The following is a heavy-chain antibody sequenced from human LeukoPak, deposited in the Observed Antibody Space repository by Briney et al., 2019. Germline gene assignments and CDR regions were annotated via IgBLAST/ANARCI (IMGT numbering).Heavy chain of an antibody. J-gene: IGHJ3*02. Sequence: GASVKVSCKASGGTFSSYAISWVRQAPGQGLEWMGGIIPIFGTANYAQKFQGRVTITADESTSTAYMELSSLRSEDTAVYYCARGGTYYDRGHAFDIWGQGTMVTVSS. CDR2: IIPIFGTA. CDR1: GGTFSSYA. V-gene: IGHV1-69*13. D-gene: IGHD3-22*01. CDR3: ARGGTYYDRGHAFDI.